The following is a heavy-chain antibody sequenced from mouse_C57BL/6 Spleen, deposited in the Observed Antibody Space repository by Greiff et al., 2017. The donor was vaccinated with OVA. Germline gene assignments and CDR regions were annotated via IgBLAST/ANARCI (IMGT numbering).Heavy chain of an antibody. J-gene: IGHJ4*01. CDR2: IYPGSGST. D-gene: IGHD2-2*01. V-gene: IGHV1-55*01. CDR1: GYTFTSYW. Sequence: VQLQQPGAELVKPGASVKMSCKASGYTFTSYWITWVKQRPGQGLEWIGDIYPGSGSTNYNEKFKSKATLTVDTASSTAYMQLSSLTSEDSAVYYCARYGYPLYAMAYWGQGTSVTVSS. CDR3: ARYGYPLYAMAY.